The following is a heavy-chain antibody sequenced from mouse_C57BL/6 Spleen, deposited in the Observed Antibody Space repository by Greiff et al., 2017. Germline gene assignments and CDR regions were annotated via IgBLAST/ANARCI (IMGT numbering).Heavy chain of an antibody. CDR1: GFTFTDYY. CDR3: ASYTPYYAMDY. Sequence: EVQGVESGGGLVQPGGSLSLSCAASGFTFTDYYMSWVRQPPGKALEWLGFIRNKANGYTTEYSASVKGRFTSSRDKSQSILYLQMNALRAEDSATYYCASYTPYYAMDYWGQGTSVTVSS. J-gene: IGHJ4*01. V-gene: IGHV7-3*01. CDR2: IRNKANGYTT.